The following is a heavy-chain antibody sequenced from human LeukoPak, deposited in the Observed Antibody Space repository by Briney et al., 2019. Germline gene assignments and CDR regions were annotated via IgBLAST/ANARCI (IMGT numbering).Heavy chain of an antibody. CDR3: ARETVFCSKGVCADAFDI. V-gene: IGHV1-8*03. CDR2: MNLNSGDT. CDR1: GYTFTTYD. D-gene: IGHD2-8*01. J-gene: IGHJ3*02. Sequence: ASVKVSCKASGYTFTTYDINWVRQAAGQGLEWMGLMNLNSGDTGYAQKFQGRVTITRNTSINTAYMELSSLRSEDTAVYYCARETVFCSKGVCADAFDIWGQGTLVTVSS.